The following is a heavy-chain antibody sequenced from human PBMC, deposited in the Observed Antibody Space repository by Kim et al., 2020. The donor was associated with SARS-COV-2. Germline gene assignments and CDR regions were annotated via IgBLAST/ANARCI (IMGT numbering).Heavy chain of an antibody. J-gene: IGHJ4*02. Sequence: YADSGKGRFTISRDNSKNALYLQMNSLRAEDTAVYYCARVVFSGAWTVDYWGQGTLVTVSS. V-gene: IGHV3-30*01. CDR3: ARVVFSGAWTVDY. D-gene: IGHD3-10*01.